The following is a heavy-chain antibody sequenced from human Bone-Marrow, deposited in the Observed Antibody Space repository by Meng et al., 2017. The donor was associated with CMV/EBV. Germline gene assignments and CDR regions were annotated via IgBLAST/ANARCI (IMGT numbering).Heavy chain of an antibody. J-gene: IGHJ4*02. CDR3: TTQGWLQSWDY. V-gene: IGHV3-15*01. CDR1: GFTFTNAW. Sequence: GGSLRLSCAASGFTFTNAWMTWVRQGPGKGLEWVGRIKSKTDGGTTDYAAPAKGRFSISRDDSKKTLYLQMDNLKTEDTGVYFCTTQGWLQSWDYWGQGSLVTVSS. D-gene: IGHD5-18*01. CDR2: IKSKTDGGTT.